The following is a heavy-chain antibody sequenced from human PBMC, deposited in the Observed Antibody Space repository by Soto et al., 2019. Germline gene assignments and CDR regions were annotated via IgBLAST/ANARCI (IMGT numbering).Heavy chain of an antibody. CDR2: ISGSGGST. CDR1: GFTFSSYA. V-gene: IGHV3-23*01. D-gene: IGHD1-20*01. Sequence: GGSLRLSCAASGFTFSSYAMSWVRQAPGKGLEWVSAISGSGGSTYYADSVKGRFTISRDNSKNTLYLQMNSLRAEDTAVYYCAYNWRQAELVDWGQGTLVTVSS. J-gene: IGHJ4*02. CDR3: AYNWRQAELVD.